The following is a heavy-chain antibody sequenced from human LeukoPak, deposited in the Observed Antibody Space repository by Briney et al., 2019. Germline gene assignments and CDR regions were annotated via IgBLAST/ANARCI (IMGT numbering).Heavy chain of an antibody. J-gene: IGHJ4*02. D-gene: IGHD4-17*01. Sequence: PPETLSLTCTVSGGSISSYYWSWIRQPPGKGLEWIGYIYYSGSTNCNPSLKSRVTISVDTSKNQFSLKLSSVTAADTAVYYCARVADYGDYMVDYWGQGTLVTVSS. CDR1: GGSISSYY. V-gene: IGHV4-59*08. CDR2: IYYSGST. CDR3: ARVADYGDYMVDY.